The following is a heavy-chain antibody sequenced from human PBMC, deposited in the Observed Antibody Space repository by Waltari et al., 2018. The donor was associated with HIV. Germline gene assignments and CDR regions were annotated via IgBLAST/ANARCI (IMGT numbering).Heavy chain of an antibody. D-gene: IGHD3-10*01. V-gene: IGHV4-59*01. CDR2: ISYSGST. J-gene: IGHJ4*02. CDR3: ARGRRWLQFHGHYYFDY. Sequence: QVQLQESGPGLVKPSETLSLTCNVSSDAKNDYWNWIRQPPGKELEWIGYISYSGSTKYGPLKSRVTLSMVSSKNQFSLKLRSVTAADTAVYFCARGRRWLQFHGHYYFDYWGQGTLVTVSS. CDR1: SDAKNDY.